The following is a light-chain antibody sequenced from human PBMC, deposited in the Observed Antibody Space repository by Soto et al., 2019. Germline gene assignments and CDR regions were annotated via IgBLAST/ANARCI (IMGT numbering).Light chain of an antibody. CDR3: QQYNEWPPIT. CDR2: GAS. J-gene: IGKJ5*01. Sequence: EVVLTQSPGTLSLSPGASASLSCRASQNLSRYFLAWYQHKPGQAPRLLISGASRRATGIPDRFSGAGSGTEFALTISSLQSEDFAVYYCQQYNEWPPITFGQGTRLEIK. V-gene: IGKV3D-15*01. CDR1: QNLSRY.